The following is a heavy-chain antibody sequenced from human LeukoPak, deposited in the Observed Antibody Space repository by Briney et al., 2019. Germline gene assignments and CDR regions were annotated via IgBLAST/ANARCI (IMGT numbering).Heavy chain of an antibody. V-gene: IGHV4-59*08. CDR3: ARIAVAGTGYFDY. J-gene: IGHJ4*02. CDR2: IYYSGST. Sequence: PSETLSLTCTVSGGSISSYHWSWIRQPPGKGLEWIGYIYYSGSTNYNPSLKSRVTISVDTSKNQFSLKLSSVTAADTAVYYCARIAVAGTGYFDYWGQGTLVTVSS. D-gene: IGHD6-19*01. CDR1: GGSISSYH.